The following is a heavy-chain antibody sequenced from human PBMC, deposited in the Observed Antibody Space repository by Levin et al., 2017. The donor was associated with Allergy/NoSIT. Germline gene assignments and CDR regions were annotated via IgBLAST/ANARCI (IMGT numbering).Heavy chain of an antibody. CDR2: IIPIFGTA. CDR3: ARFSGGIVVVTRRPFDYYGMDV. D-gene: IGHD3-22*01. V-gene: IGHV1-69*13. Sequence: SVKVSCKASGGTFSSYAISWVRQAPGQGLEWMGGIIPIFGTANYAQKFQGRVTITADESTSTAYMELSSLRSEDTAVYYCARFSGGIVVVTRRPFDYYGMDVWGQGTTVTVSS. CDR1: GGTFSSYA. J-gene: IGHJ6*02.